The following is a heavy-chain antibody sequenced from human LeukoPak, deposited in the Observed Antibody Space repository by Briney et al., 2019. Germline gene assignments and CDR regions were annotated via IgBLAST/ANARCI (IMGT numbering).Heavy chain of an antibody. CDR3: ARGGSHYYDSSGFNPQDY. CDR2: ISYDGSNK. V-gene: IGHV3-30-3*01. Sequence: SLRLSCAASGFTFSSYAMHWVRQAPGKGLEWVAVISYDGSNKYYADSVKGRFTISRDNSKNTLYLQMNSLRAEDTAVYYCARGGSHYYDSSGFNPQDYWGQGTLVTVSS. CDR1: GFTFSSYA. J-gene: IGHJ4*02. D-gene: IGHD3-22*01.